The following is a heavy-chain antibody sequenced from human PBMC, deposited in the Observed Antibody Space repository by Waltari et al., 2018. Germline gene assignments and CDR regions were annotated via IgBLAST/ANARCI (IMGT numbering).Heavy chain of an antibody. CDR2: IYHSGST. V-gene: IGHV4-38-2*01. CDR3: ARRVNGSGSYKALYFDY. Sequence: QVQLQESGPGLVKPSETLSLTCAVSGYSISSGYYWGWIRQPPGKGLEWIGSIYHSGSTYYNPSLKSRVTISVDTSKNQFSLKLSSVTAADTAVYYCARRVNGSGSYKALYFDYWGQGTLVTVSS. J-gene: IGHJ4*02. CDR1: GYSISSGYY. D-gene: IGHD3-10*01.